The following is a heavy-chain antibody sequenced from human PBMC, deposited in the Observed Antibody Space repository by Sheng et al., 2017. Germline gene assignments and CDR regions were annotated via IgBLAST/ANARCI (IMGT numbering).Heavy chain of an antibody. CDR1: GFTFSTYG. D-gene: IGHD2-15*01. CDR2: ISGSSSSI. V-gene: IGHV3-21*01. J-gene: IGHJ5*02. Sequence: EMQLVESGGGLVKPGGSLRLSCAASGFTFSTYGMNWVRQAPGKGLEWVSSISGSSSSIYYADSVKGRFTISRDNAKNSLYLQMNSLRAEDTAIYYCATWAVVLSATPWFDPWGQGTLATVSS. CDR3: ATWAVVLSATPWFDP.